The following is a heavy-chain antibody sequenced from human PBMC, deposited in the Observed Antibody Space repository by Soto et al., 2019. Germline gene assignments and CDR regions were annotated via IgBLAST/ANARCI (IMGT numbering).Heavy chain of an antibody. D-gene: IGHD6-19*01. V-gene: IGHV3-23*01. J-gene: IGHJ4*02. CDR1: GFPFSRYA. Sequence: GGSLSLSCAASGFPFSRYAMSCVRPAPGKGLEWVSAISGSGGSTYYADSVKGRFTISRDNSKNTLYLQMNSLRAEDTAVYYCAKCKALVIAVAPVDYWGQGTLVTVSS. CDR2: ISGSGGST. CDR3: AKCKALVIAVAPVDY.